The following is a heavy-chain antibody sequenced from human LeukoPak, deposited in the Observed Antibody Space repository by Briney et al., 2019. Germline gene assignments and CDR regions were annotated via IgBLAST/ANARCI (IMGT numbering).Heavy chain of an antibody. Sequence: ASVKVSCKASGYTFTGYYMHWVRQAPGQGLEWMGWINPNSGGTNYAQKFQGRVTMTRDTSISTAYMELSRLRSDDTAVYYCARESSGSYQFDYWGQGTLVTVSS. CDR2: INPNSGGT. CDR3: ARESSGSYQFDY. V-gene: IGHV1-2*02. J-gene: IGHJ4*02. D-gene: IGHD1-26*01. CDR1: GYTFTGYY.